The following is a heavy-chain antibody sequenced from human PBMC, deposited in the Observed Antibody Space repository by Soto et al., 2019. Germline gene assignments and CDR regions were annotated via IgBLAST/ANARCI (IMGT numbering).Heavy chain of an antibody. D-gene: IGHD2-2*01. Sequence: QLQLQESGPGLGKPSETLSLTCTVSGGAISSSSYYWGWIRQPPGEGRGWIGTIYYSGSTYYNRSGKSGVSISLETPNNHFSLKLSLLAPADAAVYYCPATAYGMDLWGEGTTVTVSS. CDR3: PATAYGMDL. V-gene: IGHV4-39*02. J-gene: IGHJ6*04. CDR1: GGAISSSSYY. CDR2: IYYSGST.